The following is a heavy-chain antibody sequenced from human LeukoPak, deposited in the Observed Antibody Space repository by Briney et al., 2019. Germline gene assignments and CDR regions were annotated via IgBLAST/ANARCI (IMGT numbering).Heavy chain of an antibody. CDR3: ARGGKLAAAGITSDFDY. J-gene: IGHJ4*02. V-gene: IGHV1-69*06. CDR1: GGTFSSYA. D-gene: IGHD6-13*01. CDR2: IIPIFGTA. Sequence: SVKVSCKASGGTFSSYAISWVRQAPGQGLEWMGGIIPIFGTANYAQKFQGRVTITADKSTSTAYMELSSVTAADTAVYYCARGGKLAAAGITSDFDYWGQGTLVTVSS.